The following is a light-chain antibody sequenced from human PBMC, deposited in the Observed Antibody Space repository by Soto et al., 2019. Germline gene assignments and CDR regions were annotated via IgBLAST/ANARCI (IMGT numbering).Light chain of an antibody. CDR2: DND. Sequence: SYALTQPLSVSAAPGQTARITCGGNNIGTKGVHWYQQKPGQAPVLVVYDNDARSSGIPERFSGSNSGNTAILTISRVEAGDEADYFCQLWDSSSEFYYLFGTGTQAPVL. J-gene: IGLJ1*01. CDR1: NIGTKG. CDR3: QLWDSSSEFYYL. V-gene: IGLV3-21*02.